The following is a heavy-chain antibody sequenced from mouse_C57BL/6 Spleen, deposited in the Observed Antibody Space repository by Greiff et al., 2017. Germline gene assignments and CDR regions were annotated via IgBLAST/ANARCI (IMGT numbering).Heavy chain of an antibody. CDR3: ARWLLDYAMDY. J-gene: IGHJ4*01. V-gene: IGHV1-64*01. CDR2: IHPTSGTT. D-gene: IGHD2-3*01. Sequence: QVQLQQPGAELVKPGASVKLSCKASGYTFTSYWMHWAKQRPGQGLEWIGMIHPTSGTTNYNEKFKSKATLTVDTSSSTAYMQLSSLTSEDAAVYDCARWLLDYAMDYWGQGTSVTVSS. CDR1: GYTFTSYW.